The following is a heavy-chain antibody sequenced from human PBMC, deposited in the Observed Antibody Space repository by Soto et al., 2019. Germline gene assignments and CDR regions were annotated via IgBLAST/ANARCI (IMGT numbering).Heavy chain of an antibody. D-gene: IGHD6-13*01. CDR1: GTSVRHFY. Sequence: KPSETLSLTCKVSGTSVRHFYWSWIRQSAGKGLEWIGRIYSTGTTNFNPSLKSRLTMSMDMPKDQVSLNLTSVTAADTAAYYCVRDRADFSSTYYHYFSVWGRGTLVTVSS. CDR3: VRDRADFSSTYYHYFSV. CDR2: IYSTGTT. V-gene: IGHV4-4*07. J-gene: IGHJ2*01.